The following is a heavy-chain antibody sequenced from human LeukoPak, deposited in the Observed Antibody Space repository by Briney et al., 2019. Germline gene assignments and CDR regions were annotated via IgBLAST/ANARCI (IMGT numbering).Heavy chain of an antibody. J-gene: IGHJ4*02. D-gene: IGHD3-22*01. CDR1: GYTFTGYY. CDR2: INPNSGGT. V-gene: IGHV1-2*02. CDR3: AREGGMHYDSSGYNDY. Sequence: GASVKVSCKASGYTFTGYYMHWVRQAPGQGLEWMGWINPNSGGTNYAQKFQGRVTMTTDTSTSTAYMELRSLRSDDTAVYYCAREGGMHYDSSGYNDYWGQGTLVTVSS.